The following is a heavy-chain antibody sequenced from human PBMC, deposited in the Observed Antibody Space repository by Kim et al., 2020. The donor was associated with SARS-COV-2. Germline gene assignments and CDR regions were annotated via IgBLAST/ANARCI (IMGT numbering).Heavy chain of an antibody. Sequence: SETLSLTCTVSGGSISSGGYYWSWIRQHPGKGLEWIGYIYYSGSTYYNPSLKSRLTISLDTSKNQFSLKLTSVTAADTAVYYCARDGGYGSGSYRFDYWGQGTLVTVSS. CDR1: GGSISSGGYY. V-gene: IGHV4-31*03. D-gene: IGHD3-10*01. J-gene: IGHJ4*02. CDR3: ARDGGYGSGSYRFDY. CDR2: IYYSGST.